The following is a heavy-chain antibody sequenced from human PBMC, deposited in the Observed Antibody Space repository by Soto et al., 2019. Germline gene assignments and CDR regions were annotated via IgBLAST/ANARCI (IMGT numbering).Heavy chain of an antibody. V-gene: IGHV4-38-2*02. CDR1: GYSISSGCY. J-gene: IGHJ4*02. Sequence: ETLSLTCTVSGYSISSGCYWGWIRQPPGKRLEWIGSMYPTGSTYYNPSLKSRVTMSVDTSNNEFSLKLTSVTAADTAVYHCVRDLNYGLYYFDYWGQGTLVTVSS. CDR3: VRDLNYGLYYFDY. D-gene: IGHD3-10*01. CDR2: MYPTGST.